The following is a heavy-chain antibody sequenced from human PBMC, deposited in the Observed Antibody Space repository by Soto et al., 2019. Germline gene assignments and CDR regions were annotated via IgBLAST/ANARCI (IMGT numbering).Heavy chain of an antibody. CDR1: GFTVSSNY. CDR3: ASAPGPEDWLDP. CDR2: IYSGGST. V-gene: IGHV3-53*01. J-gene: IGHJ5*02. Sequence: PGGSLRLSCAASGFTVSSNYMSWVRQAPGKGLEWVSVIYSGGSTYYADSMKGRFTISRDNSKNTLYLQMNSLRAEDTAVYYCASAPGPEDWLDPWGQGTLVTVYS.